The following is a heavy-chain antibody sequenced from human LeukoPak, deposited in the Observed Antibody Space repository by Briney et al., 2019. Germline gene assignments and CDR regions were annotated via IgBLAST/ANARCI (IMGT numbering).Heavy chain of an antibody. J-gene: IGHJ6*02. CDR2: IDPSDSYT. Sequence: GESLKISCKGSGYSFTTYWISWVRQMPGKGLEWMGRIDPSDSYTNYSPSFQGHVTMPADRSISTAYLQWSSLKASDTALYYCARQAVDYYYGMDVWGQGTRVTVSS. CDR1: GYSFTTYW. D-gene: IGHD6-25*01. CDR3: ARQAVDYYYGMDV. V-gene: IGHV5-10-1*01.